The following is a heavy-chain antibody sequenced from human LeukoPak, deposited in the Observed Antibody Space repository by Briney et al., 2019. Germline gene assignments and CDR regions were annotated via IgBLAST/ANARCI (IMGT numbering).Heavy chain of an antibody. CDR1: GYSFTGHY. J-gene: IGHJ5*02. Sequence: GASVKVSCKASGYSFTGHYLHWVRQAPGQELEWMGWINPKTGDKTYAQKFQGRVTMTWDTSITTAYMELSSLRSDDTAVYYCARAYEYGWFDPWGQGTQVTVSS. V-gene: IGHV1-2*02. CDR3: ARAYEYGWFDP. D-gene: IGHD4/OR15-4a*01. CDR2: INPKTGDK.